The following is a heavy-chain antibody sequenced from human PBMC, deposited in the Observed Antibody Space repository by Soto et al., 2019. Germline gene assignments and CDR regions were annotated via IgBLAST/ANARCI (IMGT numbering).Heavy chain of an antibody. CDR1: GFTFSSYG. CDR2: IWYDGSNK. CDR3: ARGPSRWELYYFDY. J-gene: IGHJ4*02. D-gene: IGHD1-26*01. Sequence: QVQLVESGGGVVQPGRSLRLSCAASGFTFSSYGMHWVRQAPGKGLEWVAVIWYDGSNKYYADSVKGRFTISRDNSKNTLYLQMNSLRAEDTAVYYCARGPSRWELYYFDYWGQGTLVTVSS. V-gene: IGHV3-33*01.